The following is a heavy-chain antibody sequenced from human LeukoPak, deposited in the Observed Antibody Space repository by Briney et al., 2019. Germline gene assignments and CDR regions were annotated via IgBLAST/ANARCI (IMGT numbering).Heavy chain of an antibody. Sequence: SETLSLTCAVYGGSFSGYYWSWIRQPPGKGLEWIGEINHSGSTNYNPSLKSRVTISVDTSKNQFSLKLSPVTAADTAVYYCARARRSIFGVVIIAWFDPWGQGTLVTVSS. D-gene: IGHD3-3*01. CDR3: ARARRSIFGVVIIAWFDP. J-gene: IGHJ5*02. V-gene: IGHV4-34*01. CDR1: GGSFSGYY. CDR2: INHSGST.